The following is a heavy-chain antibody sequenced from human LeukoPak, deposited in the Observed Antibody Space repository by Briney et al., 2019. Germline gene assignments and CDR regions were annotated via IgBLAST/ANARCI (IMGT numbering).Heavy chain of an antibody. J-gene: IGHJ5*02. Sequence: SETLSLTCTVSGGSISPYFWSWMRQTPGKGLEWTGYISYTGSTNYNPALKSRVTISVDTSKNQFSLQLTSVTAADTAVYYCARDDYRGVTNFDPWGQGTLVTVSS. CDR2: ISYTGST. CDR1: GGSISPYF. CDR3: ARDDYRGVTNFDP. D-gene: IGHD3-10*01. V-gene: IGHV4-59*01.